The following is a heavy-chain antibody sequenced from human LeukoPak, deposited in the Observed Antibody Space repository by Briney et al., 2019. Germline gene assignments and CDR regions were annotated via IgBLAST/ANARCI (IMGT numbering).Heavy chain of an antibody. CDR1: GGSISSYY. Sequence: PSETLSLTCTVSGGSISSYYWSWVRQPPGKGLEWIGYIYYSGSTNYNPSLKSRVTISVDTSKNQFSLKLSSVTAADTAVYYCARDMGIAVAPGEKANYYYYYGMDVWGQGTTVTVSS. CDR3: ARDMGIAVAPGEKANYYYYYGMDV. D-gene: IGHD6-19*01. J-gene: IGHJ6*02. V-gene: IGHV4-59*01. CDR2: IYYSGST.